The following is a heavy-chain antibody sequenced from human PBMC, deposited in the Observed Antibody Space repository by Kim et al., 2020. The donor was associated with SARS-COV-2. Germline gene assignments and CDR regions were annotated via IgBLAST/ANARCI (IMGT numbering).Heavy chain of an antibody. CDR2: ISYDGSNK. D-gene: IGHD3-16*01. CDR1: GFTFSSYG. V-gene: IGHV3-30*18. J-gene: IGHJ6*02. Sequence: GGSLRLSCAASGFTFSSYGMHWVRQAPGKGLEWVAVISYDGSNKYYADSVKSRFTISRDNSKNTLYLQMNSLRAEDTAVYYCAKEIRYYYGMDVWGQGTT. CDR3: AKEIRYYYGMDV.